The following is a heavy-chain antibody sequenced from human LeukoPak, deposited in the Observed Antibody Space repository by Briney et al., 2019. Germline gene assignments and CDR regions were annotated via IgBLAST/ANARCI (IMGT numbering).Heavy chain of an antibody. CDR2: ISSSGSTI. CDR1: GFTFSSYE. V-gene: IGHV3-48*03. Sequence: QSGGSLRLSCTASGFTFSSYEMNWVRQAPGKGLEWVSYISSSGSTIYYADSVKSRFTISRDNAKNSLYLQMNSLRAEDTAVYFCARAPTLLLDAFDIWGQGTMVTVSS. J-gene: IGHJ3*02. D-gene: IGHD1-26*01. CDR3: ARAPTLLLDAFDI.